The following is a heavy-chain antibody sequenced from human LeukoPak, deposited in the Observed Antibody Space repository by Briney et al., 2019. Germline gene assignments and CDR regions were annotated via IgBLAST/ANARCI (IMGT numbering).Heavy chain of an antibody. Sequence: GGSLRLSCAASGFTVSSNYMSWVCQAPGKGLEWVPVIYSGGSTYYADSVKGRFPISRDNSKNTLYLQMNSLRAEDTAVYYCARERIQLWSRYFDYWGQGTLVTVSS. CDR1: GFTVSSNY. V-gene: IGHV3-66*02. CDR3: ARERIQLWSRYFDY. D-gene: IGHD5-18*01. J-gene: IGHJ4*02. CDR2: IYSGGST.